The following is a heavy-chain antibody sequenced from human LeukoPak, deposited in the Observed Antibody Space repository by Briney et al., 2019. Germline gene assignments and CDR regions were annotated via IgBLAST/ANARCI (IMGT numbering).Heavy chain of an antibody. J-gene: IGHJ6*03. V-gene: IGHV1-69*04. Sequence: SVKVSCKASGGTFSSYAISWVRQAPGQGLEWMGRIIPILDIANYAQKSQGRVTITAGKSTSTAYLELSSLRSEDTAVYYCARGGDGSDYYYYYYMDVWGKGTTVTVSS. D-gene: IGHD3-10*01. CDR3: ARGGDGSDYYYYYYMDV. CDR1: GGTFSSYA. CDR2: IIPILDIA.